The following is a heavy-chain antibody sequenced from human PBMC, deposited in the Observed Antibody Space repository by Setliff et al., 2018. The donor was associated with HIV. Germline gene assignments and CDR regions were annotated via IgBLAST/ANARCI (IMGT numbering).Heavy chain of an antibody. CDR1: GGSLSSSNYY. CDR2: IYYSGST. V-gene: IGHV4-39*01. D-gene: IGHD1-26*01. Sequence: SETLSLTCTVSGGSLSSSNYYCGWIRQPPGKGLEWIGSIYYSGSTYYNPSLKSRVTISVDSSKNQFSLKLSSVTAADTAVYYCARPVEMANREFDYWGQGTLVTVSS. CDR3: ARPVEMANREFDY. J-gene: IGHJ4*02.